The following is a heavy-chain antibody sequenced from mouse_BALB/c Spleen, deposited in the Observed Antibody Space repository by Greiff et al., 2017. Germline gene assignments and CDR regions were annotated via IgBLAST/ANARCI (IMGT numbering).Heavy chain of an antibody. CDR3: TRSGLRLPSWFAY. CDR2: INPSNGGT. CDR1: GYTFTSYY. V-gene: IGHV1S81*02. Sequence: VQRVESGAELVKPGASVKLSCKASGYTFTSYYMYWVKQRPGQGLEWIGEINPSNGGTNFNEKFKSKATLTVDKSSSTAYMQLSSLTSEDSAVYYCTRSGLRLPSWFAYWGQGTLVTVSA. J-gene: IGHJ3*01. D-gene: IGHD1-2*01.